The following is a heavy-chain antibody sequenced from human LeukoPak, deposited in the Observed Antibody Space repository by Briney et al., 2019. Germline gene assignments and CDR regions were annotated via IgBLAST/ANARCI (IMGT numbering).Heavy chain of an antibody. CDR3: ARAGFSSSWYGPSMDV. J-gene: IGHJ6*02. Sequence: ASVKVSCNASGYTFTSYDINWVRQATGQGLEWMGWMNPNSGNTGYAQKLQGRVTMTTDTSTSTAYMELRSLRSDDTAVYYCARAGFSSSWYGPSMDVWGQGTTVTVSS. D-gene: IGHD6-13*01. CDR2: MNPNSGNT. V-gene: IGHV1-8*01. CDR1: GYTFTSYD.